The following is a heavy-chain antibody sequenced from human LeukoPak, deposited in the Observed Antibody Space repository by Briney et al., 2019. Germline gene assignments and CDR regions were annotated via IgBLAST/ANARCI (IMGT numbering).Heavy chain of an antibody. CDR1: GFTFSSYV. Sequence: PGRSLRLSCAASGFTFSSYVMHWVRQAPGKGLEWVAVISFDGSDKYYADSVKGRFTISRDNAKNSLYLQMNSLRAEDTAVYYCARGGHYDSVWGRYRQKDGFDYWGQGTLVIVSS. D-gene: IGHD3-16*02. CDR3: ARGGHYDSVWGRYRQKDGFDY. V-gene: IGHV3-30*04. J-gene: IGHJ4*02. CDR2: ISFDGSDK.